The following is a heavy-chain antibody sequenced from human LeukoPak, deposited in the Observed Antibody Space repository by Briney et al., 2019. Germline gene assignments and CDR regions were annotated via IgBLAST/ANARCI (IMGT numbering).Heavy chain of an antibody. J-gene: IGHJ4*02. Sequence: GASVKVSCKTSGYTFTDSYIHWVRQAPGQGLEWMGRINPNSGDPNYPQKFQGRVTMTRDTSISTAYMELSRLRSDDTAVYYCARDAPHRGYSFDYWGQGTLVTVSS. V-gene: IGHV1-2*06. CDR1: GYTFTDSY. CDR2: INPNSGDP. CDR3: ARDAPHRGYSFDY. D-gene: IGHD5-12*01.